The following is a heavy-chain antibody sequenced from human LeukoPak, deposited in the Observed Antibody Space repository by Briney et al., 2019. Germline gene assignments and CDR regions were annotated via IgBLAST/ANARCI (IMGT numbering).Heavy chain of an antibody. V-gene: IGHV4-39*01. Sequence: SETPSLPCTVSGGSLSSSSYYWGWIPQPPGKGLEWIGSIYYSGSTYYNPSLKSRVTISVDTSKNQFSLKLSSVTAADTAVYYCARQAAWTGDYWGQGTLVTVSS. D-gene: IGHD3-10*01. CDR2: IYYSGST. CDR3: ARQAAWTGDY. CDR1: GGSLSSSSYY. J-gene: IGHJ4*02.